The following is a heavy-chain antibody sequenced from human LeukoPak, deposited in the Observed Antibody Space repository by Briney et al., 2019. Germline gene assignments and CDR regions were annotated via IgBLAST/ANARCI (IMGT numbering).Heavy chain of an antibody. Sequence: SETLSLTCAVYGGSFSGSYWSWIRQPPGKGLEWIGEINHSGSTNYNPSLKSRVTISVDKSKNQFSLKLSSVTAADTAVYYCARRPAITMIVVAYYYYGMDVWGQGTTVTVSS. CDR3: ARRPAITMIVVAYYYYGMDV. CDR2: INHSGST. D-gene: IGHD3-22*01. CDR1: GGSFSGSY. J-gene: IGHJ6*02. V-gene: IGHV4-34*01.